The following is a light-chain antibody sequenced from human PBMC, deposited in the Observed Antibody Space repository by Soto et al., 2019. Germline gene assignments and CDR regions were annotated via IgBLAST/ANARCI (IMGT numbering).Light chain of an antibody. J-gene: IGLJ2*01. Sequence: QSALTQPASVSGSPGQSITISCTGTSSDVGGYNYISWYQQHPGKAPKLMIYEVSNRPAGVYKLFAGSKSGNTASLTISGLQADDEADYYCSSYTSSSAPVFGGGTKLTVL. CDR2: EVS. V-gene: IGLV2-14*01. CDR3: SSYTSSSAPV. CDR1: SSDVGGYNY.